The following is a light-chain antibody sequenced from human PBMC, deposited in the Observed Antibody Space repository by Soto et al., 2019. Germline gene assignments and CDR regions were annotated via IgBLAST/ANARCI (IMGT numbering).Light chain of an antibody. V-gene: IGKV3-20*01. CDR2: GAS. CDR1: QSVSSSY. Sequence: IVLTQSPATLSVSPGERATLSCAASQSVSSSYLAWYQQKPGQAPRLLIYGASSRATGIPDRFSGSGSGTDFTLTISRLEPEDFAVYYCQQYGSSPLTFGGGTKVDI. J-gene: IGKJ4*01. CDR3: QQYGSSPLT.